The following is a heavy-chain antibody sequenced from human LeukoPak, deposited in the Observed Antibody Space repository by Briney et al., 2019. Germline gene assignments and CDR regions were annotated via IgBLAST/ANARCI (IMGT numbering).Heavy chain of an antibody. V-gene: IGHV3-23*01. CDR1: GFTFSSYA. D-gene: IGHD3-10*01. Sequence: GGSLRLSCAASGFTFSSYAMSWVRQAPGKGLEWVSVITGSGSSTYYADSVKGRFTISRDNSKNTLYLQMNRLRAEDTAVYYCAKMAEDYYYGAGRHFDYWGQGTLVTVSS. J-gene: IGHJ4*02. CDR2: ITGSGSST. CDR3: AKMAEDYYYGAGRHFDY.